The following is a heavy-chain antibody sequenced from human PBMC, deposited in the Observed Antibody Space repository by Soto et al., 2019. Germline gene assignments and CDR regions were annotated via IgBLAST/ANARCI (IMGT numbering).Heavy chain of an antibody. CDR1: GFTFRDYY. V-gene: IGHV3-11*01. J-gene: IGHJ3*01. CDR3: TRRDSGAFDV. CDR2: ISHSGKTI. Sequence: LRLSCATSGFTFRDYYFSWIRQAPGKGLEWISYISHSGKTIYYADSVKGRFTISRDDAENTLYLQMNSLRAEDTAMYYCTRRDSGAFDVWGHGTMVTVSS.